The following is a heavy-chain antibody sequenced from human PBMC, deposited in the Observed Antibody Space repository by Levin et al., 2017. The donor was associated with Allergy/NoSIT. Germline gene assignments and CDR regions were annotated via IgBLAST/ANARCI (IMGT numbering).Heavy chain of an antibody. D-gene: IGHD1-26*01. CDR1: GASMNSHY. V-gene: IGHV4-59*11. CDR2: IYYNGKP. Sequence: ESLKISCTVSGASMNSHYWSWIRQPPGKGLEWIGYIYYNGKPNYNPSLKSRVTISVDTSKNQFSLNMNSVTEADTALDYCAGDKGGTYFSFEDWGQGTLVTVSS. CDR3: AGDKGGTYFSFED. J-gene: IGHJ4*02.